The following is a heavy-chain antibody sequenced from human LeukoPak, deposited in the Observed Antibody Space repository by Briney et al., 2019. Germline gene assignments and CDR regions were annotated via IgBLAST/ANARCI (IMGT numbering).Heavy chain of an antibody. V-gene: IGHV1-8*03. CDR2: MNPNSGNT. CDR3: AREEAAAGYYYYMDV. D-gene: IGHD6-13*01. Sequence: ASVKVSCKASGYTFTSYDINWVRQATGQGLEWMGWMNPNSGNTGYAQKFQGRVTITRNTSISTAYMELSSLRSEDTAVYYCAREEAAAGYYYYMDVWGKGTTVTVSS. J-gene: IGHJ6*03. CDR1: GYTFTSYD.